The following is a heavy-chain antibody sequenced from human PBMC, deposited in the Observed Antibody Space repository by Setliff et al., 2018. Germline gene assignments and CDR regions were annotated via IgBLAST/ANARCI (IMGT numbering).Heavy chain of an antibody. D-gene: IGHD2-15*01. CDR1: GYSFTSYW. Sequence: GESLKISCRGSGYSFTSYWIGWVRQMPGKGLEWMGIIYPGDSDTRYSPSFQGQVTISADKSISTAYLQWSSLKASDTAMYYCATLSSRYCSGGSCYLGAFDIWGQGTMVTVSS. CDR3: ATLSSRYCSGGSCYLGAFDI. CDR2: IYPGDSDT. V-gene: IGHV5-51*01. J-gene: IGHJ3*02.